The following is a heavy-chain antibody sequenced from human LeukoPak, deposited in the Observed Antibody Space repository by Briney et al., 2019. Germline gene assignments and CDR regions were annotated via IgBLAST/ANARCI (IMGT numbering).Heavy chain of an antibody. D-gene: IGHD3-3*01. Sequence: GGSLRLSCAASGFTFSSYSMNWVRQAPGKGLEWVARSNSDGKITDYADSVRGRFTTSRDNTKNTVYLQMSSLRAEDTGVYYCARDHHDFWSGYPNYWGQGTLVIVSS. J-gene: IGHJ4*02. CDR3: ARDHHDFWSGYPNY. CDR1: GFTFSSYS. CDR2: SNSDGKIT. V-gene: IGHV3-74*01.